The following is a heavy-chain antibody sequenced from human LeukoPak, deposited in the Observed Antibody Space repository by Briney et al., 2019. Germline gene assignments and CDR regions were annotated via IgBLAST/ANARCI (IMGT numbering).Heavy chain of an antibody. CDR2: INPNSGGT. CDR3: ARDRNEMATIEFSVDLFGTPDYGMDV. Sequence: ASVKVSCKASGYTFTGYYMHWVRQAPGQGVEWMGWINPNSGGTNYAQKFQGRVTMTRDTSISTAYTELSRLRSDDTAVYYCARDRNEMATIEFSVDLFGTPDYGMDVWGQGTTVTVSS. D-gene: IGHD5-24*01. J-gene: IGHJ6*02. V-gene: IGHV1-2*02. CDR1: GYTFTGYY.